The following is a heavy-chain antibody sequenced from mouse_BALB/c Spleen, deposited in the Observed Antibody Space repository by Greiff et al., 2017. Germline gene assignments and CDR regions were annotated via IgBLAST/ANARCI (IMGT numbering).Heavy chain of an antibody. CDR2: ISDGGSYT. Sequence: EVKVVESGGGLVKPGGSLKLSCAASGFTFSDYYMYWVRQTPEKRLEWVATISDGGSYTYYPDSVKGRFTISRDNAKNNLYLQMSSLKSEDTAMYYCAREELSGDYWGQGDSVTVSS. J-gene: IGHJ4*01. D-gene: IGHD1-1*01. CDR3: AREELSGDY. CDR1: GFTFSDYY. V-gene: IGHV5-4*02.